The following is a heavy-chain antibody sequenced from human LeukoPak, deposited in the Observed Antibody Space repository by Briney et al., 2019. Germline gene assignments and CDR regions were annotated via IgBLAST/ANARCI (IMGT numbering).Heavy chain of an antibody. CDR3: AKDAYDSSDYPAPNPNDY. V-gene: IGHV3-23*01. J-gene: IGHJ4*02. D-gene: IGHD3-22*01. CDR1: GFTFSSYA. CDR2: ISGSGGST. Sequence: GGSLRLSCAASGFTFSSYAMSWVRQAPGKGLEWVSAISGSGGSTYYADSVKGRFTISRDNSKNTLYLQMNSLRAEDTAVYYCAKDAYDSSDYPAPNPNDYWGQGTLVTVSS.